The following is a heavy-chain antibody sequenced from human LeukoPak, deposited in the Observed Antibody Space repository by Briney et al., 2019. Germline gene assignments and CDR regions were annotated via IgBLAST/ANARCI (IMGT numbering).Heavy chain of an antibody. D-gene: IGHD3-10*01. Sequence: ASVKVSCKTSGYTFTYYDISWVRQAPGQGLEWMGWISAYSGDTNYAQEFQGRVTMAGDISTSTAYMELSSLRSEDTAVYYCARANYGSGSYHPYYYYMDVWGKGTTVTVSS. J-gene: IGHJ6*03. CDR3: ARANYGSGSYHPYYYYMDV. CDR1: GYTFTYYD. V-gene: IGHV1-18*01. CDR2: ISAYSGDT.